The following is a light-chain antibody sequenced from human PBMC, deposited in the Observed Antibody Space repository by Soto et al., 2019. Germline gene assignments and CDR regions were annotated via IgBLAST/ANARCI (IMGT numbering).Light chain of an antibody. Sequence: QSALTQPASVSGSPGQSITMSCTGTSRDVGGYNTVSWYQQHPGKAPKLMIYEGTKRPSGVSNRFSGSKSGNTASLTISGLQAEDEADYYCCSYAGSSTLVFGGGTKLTVL. V-gene: IGLV2-23*01. J-gene: IGLJ3*02. CDR3: CSYAGSSTLV. CDR1: SRDVGGYNT. CDR2: EGT.